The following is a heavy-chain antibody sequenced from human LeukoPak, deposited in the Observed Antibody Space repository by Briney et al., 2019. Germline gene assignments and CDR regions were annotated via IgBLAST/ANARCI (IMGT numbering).Heavy chain of an antibody. V-gene: IGHV3-21*01. D-gene: IGHD1-26*01. J-gene: IGHJ4*02. CDR3: AKDRKRVGAKYYFGY. CDR2: ITSSSSYI. CDR1: GFTFSSSS. Sequence: PGGSLRLSCAASGFTFSSSSMNWVRQTPGEGLEWVSSITSSSSYIYYADSVKGRFTISRDNSKNTLYLQMNSLRAEDTAVYYCAKDRKRVGAKYYFGYWGQGTLVTVSS.